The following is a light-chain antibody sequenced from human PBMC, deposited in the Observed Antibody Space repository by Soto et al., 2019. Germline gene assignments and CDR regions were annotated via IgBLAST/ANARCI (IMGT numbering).Light chain of an antibody. CDR3: QSYDTTTVV. Sequence: FMLTQPHSVSESPGKTVTISCTRSSGSIASNHVQWYQQRPGSVPTIVIYENNQRPSGVPDRFSGSIGSSSNSASLTISGLKTEDEADYYCQSYDTTTVVFGGGTQLTVL. CDR1: SGSIASNH. J-gene: IGLJ2*01. CDR2: ENN. V-gene: IGLV6-57*04.